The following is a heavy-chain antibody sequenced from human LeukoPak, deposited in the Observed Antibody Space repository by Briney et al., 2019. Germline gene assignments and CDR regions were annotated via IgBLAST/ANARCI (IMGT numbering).Heavy chain of an antibody. CDR2: ISSSGSTI. CDR3: ARDYGGSSPFDY. CDR1: GFTFSSYW. Sequence: PGGSLRLSCAASGFTFSSYWMSWVRQAPGKGLEWVSYISSSGSTIYYADPVKGRFTISRDNAKNSLYLQMNSLRAEDTAVYYCARDYGGSSPFDYWGQGTLVTVSS. D-gene: IGHD4-23*01. V-gene: IGHV3-48*04. J-gene: IGHJ4*02.